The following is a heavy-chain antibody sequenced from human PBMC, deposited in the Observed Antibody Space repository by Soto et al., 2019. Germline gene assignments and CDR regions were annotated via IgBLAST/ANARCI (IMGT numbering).Heavy chain of an antibody. V-gene: IGHV2-5*02. CDR2: IYWDDDQ. J-gene: IGHJ4*02. Sequence: QITLKESGPTLVKPTQTLTLTCTFSGFSLSTSGVGVGWIRQPPGKALEWLALIYWDDDQRYSPSLNSRLTITKDTSKNQVVRTITNMDPVDTATYYCAHRPRGCSGGSCSSAFDSWGQGTLVTVSS. D-gene: IGHD2-15*01. CDR3: AHRPRGCSGGSCSSAFDS. CDR1: GFSLSTSGVG.